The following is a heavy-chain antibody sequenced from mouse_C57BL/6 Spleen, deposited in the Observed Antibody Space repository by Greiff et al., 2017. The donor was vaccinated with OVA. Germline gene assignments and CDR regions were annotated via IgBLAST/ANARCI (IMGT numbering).Heavy chain of an antibody. CDR1: GFTFSDYG. V-gene: IGHV5-17*01. Sequence: EVKVVESGGGLVKPGGSLKLSCAASGFTFSDYGMHWVRQAPEKGLEWVAYISSGSSTTYYADTVKGRFTISRDNAKNTLFLQMTSLRSEDTAMYYCARTAWFAYWGQGTLVTVSA. J-gene: IGHJ3*01. CDR3: ARTAWFAY. CDR2: ISSGSSTT.